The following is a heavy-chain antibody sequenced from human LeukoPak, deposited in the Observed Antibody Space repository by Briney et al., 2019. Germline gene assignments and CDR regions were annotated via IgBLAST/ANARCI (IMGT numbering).Heavy chain of an antibody. J-gene: IGHJ4*02. V-gene: IGHV1-2*02. Sequence: ASVKVSCKASGYTFTGYYIHWVRQAPGQGLEWMGWIHPNRGNTNYALGFQGRVTMTRDTSISTAYMELNRLTSDDTAVYYCAKVTATTFDYWGQGTLVTVSS. CDR3: AKVTATTFDY. D-gene: IGHD2-21*02. CDR1: GYTFTGYY. CDR2: IHPNRGNT.